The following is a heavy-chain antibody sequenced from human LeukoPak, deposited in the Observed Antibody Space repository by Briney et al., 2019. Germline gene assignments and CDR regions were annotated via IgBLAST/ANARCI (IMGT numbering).Heavy chain of an antibody. V-gene: IGHV3-48*03. CDR1: GFTFSSYE. CDR3: ARDSSSGYQGY. J-gene: IGHJ4*02. CDR2: ISSSGSTI. Sequence: GGSLRLSCAASGFTFSSYEMNWVRQAPGKGLEWVSYISSSGSTIYYADSVKGRFTISRDNAKNSLYLQMNSPRAEDTAVYYCARDSSSGYQGYWGQGTLVTVSS. D-gene: IGHD3-22*01.